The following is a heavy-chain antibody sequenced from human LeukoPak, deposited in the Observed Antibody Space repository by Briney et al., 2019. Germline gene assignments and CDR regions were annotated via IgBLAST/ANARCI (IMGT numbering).Heavy chain of an antibody. CDR2: IYHSGST. V-gene: IGHV4-38-2*02. J-gene: IGHJ4*02. CDR3: ARAGPDYYDTSGPFDY. D-gene: IGHD3-22*01. CDR1: GYSISSGYY. Sequence: PSETLSLTCTVSGYSISSGYYWGWIRQPPGKGLEWIGSIYHSGSTYYNPSLKSRVTISVDTSKNQFSLKLSSVTAADTAVYYCARAGPDYYDTSGPFDYWGQGTLVTVSS.